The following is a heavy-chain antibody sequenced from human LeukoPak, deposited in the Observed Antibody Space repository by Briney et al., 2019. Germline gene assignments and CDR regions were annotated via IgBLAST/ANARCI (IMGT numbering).Heavy chain of an antibody. D-gene: IGHD2-15*01. Sequence: GGSLRLSCAASGFTFSSYAMNWVRQAPGKGLEWVSAISGSGGSTYYADSVKGRFTISRDNSKNTLYLQMNSLGAEDTAVYYCAKVRRLLSPTQPFDYWGQGTLVTVSS. J-gene: IGHJ4*02. V-gene: IGHV3-23*01. CDR1: GFTFSSYA. CDR3: AKVRRLLSPTQPFDY. CDR2: ISGSGGST.